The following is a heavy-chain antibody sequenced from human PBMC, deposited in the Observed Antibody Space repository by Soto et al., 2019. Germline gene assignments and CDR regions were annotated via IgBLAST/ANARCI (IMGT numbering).Heavy chain of an antibody. J-gene: IGHJ5*02. V-gene: IGHV1-8*01. D-gene: IGHD3-10*01. CDR3: GIGPESSRTFDP. CDR2: MNPNSGNT. Sequence: QVQLVQSGAEVKKPGASVKVSCKASGYTFTSYDINWVRQATGQGLEWMGWMNPNSGNTDYAQKFQGRVTMTRNTPISTAYMELSSLRSQDTAVYYCGIGPESSRTFDPWGQGTLVTVSS. CDR1: GYTFTSYD.